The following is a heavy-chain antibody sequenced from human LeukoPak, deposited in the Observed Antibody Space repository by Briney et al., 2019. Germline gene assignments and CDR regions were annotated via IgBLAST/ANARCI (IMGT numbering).Heavy chain of an antibody. CDR1: GYTFTSYG. D-gene: IGHD6-19*01. J-gene: IGHJ6*02. CDR3: ARGYYSSGWEGYYYYYGMDV. CDR2: ISAYNGNT. Sequence: WASVKVSCKASGYTFTSYGISWVRQAPGQGLEWMGWISAYNGNTSYAQKLQGRVTMTTDTSTSTAYMELRSLRSDDTAVYYCARGYYSSGWEGYYYYYGMDVWGQGTTVTVSS. V-gene: IGHV1-18*01.